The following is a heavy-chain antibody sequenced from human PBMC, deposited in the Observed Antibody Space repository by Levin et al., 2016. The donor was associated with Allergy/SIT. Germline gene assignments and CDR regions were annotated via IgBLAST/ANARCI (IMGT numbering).Heavy chain of an antibody. V-gene: IGHV3-7*03. CDR2: IGQDEKTK. CDR3: ASLDCSIAACRGAAFHI. J-gene: IGHJ3*02. D-gene: IGHD2-15*01. Sequence: GGSLRLSCVASGFTFSSYALSWVRQAPGKGLEWVANIGQDEKTKYYVDSVKGRFTSSRDNAKKSLYLQMSSLRVEDTAVYYCASLDCSIAACRGAAFHIWGQGTMVTVSS. CDR1: GFTFSSYA.